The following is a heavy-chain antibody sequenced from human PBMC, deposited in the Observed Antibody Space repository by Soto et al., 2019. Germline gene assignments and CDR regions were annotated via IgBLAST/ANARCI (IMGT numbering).Heavy chain of an antibody. CDR2: IDYSGTA. Sequence: SETLFLTCTVSYGSISVSNVFWGWVRQPPGKGLEWIGNIDYSGTAYFNPSPGTRVTFPVDTSKNQFSLTLYSVTAADTAVYYCARTTGRHLDFWGQGILVTVSS. V-gene: IGHV4-39*01. CDR1: YGSISVSNVF. D-gene: IGHD4-4*01. CDR3: ARTTGRHLDF. J-gene: IGHJ4*02.